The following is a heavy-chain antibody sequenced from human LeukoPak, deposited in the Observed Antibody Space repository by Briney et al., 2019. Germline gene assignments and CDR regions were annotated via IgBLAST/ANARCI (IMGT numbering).Heavy chain of an antibody. CDR2: ISSSGSTI. CDR1: GFTFSDYY. D-gene: IGHD3-22*01. V-gene: IGHV3-11*04. CDR3: ARDFYYYDSSPSFQH. J-gene: IGHJ1*01. Sequence: GGSLRLSCAASGFTFSDYYMSWIRQAPGKGLEWVSYISSSGSTIYYADSVKGRFTISRDNAKNSLYLQMNSLRAEDTAVYYCARDFYYYDSSPSFQHWGQGTLVTVSS.